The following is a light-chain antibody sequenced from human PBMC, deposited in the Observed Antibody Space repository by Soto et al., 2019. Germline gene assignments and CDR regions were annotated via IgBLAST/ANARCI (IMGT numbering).Light chain of an antibody. J-gene: IGKJ3*01. Sequence: DIQMTQSPSSLSASVGARVSITCQASQDIRTSLSWFQQKPGRAPRLLIYGASYLETGFPSRFRGGGSGTDFTFAISSLQPEDIATYYCQHYHNLPPFTFGPGTRVDVK. CDR1: QDIRTS. CDR2: GAS. CDR3: QHYHNLPPFT. V-gene: IGKV1-33*01.